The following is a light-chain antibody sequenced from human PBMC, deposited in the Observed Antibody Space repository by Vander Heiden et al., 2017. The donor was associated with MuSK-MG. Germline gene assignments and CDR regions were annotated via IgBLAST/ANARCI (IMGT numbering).Light chain of an antibody. Sequence: IQLTQSPSSLSASVGDRVIITCRASQDVSRYMSWYQQKPGKAPKLLIYAASTLQSGVPSRFSGSGSGTDFTLTISGLRPEDFGTYYCQQLNSSPILFGGGTKVEIK. CDR3: QQLNSSPIL. V-gene: IGKV1-9*01. J-gene: IGKJ4*01. CDR1: QDVSRY. CDR2: AAS.